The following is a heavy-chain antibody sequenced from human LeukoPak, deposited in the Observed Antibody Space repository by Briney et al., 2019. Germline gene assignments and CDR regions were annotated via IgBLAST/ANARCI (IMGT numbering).Heavy chain of an antibody. CDR2: IKSKTDGGTT. V-gene: IGHV3-15*01. CDR1: GFTFSNAW. D-gene: IGHD2-15*01. Sequence: GGSLRLSCAASGFTFSNAWMSWVRQAPGKGLEWVGRIKSKTDGGTTDYAAPVKGRFTISRDDSKSIAYLQMNSLKTEDTAVYYCTSGYCGGGSCYYFDYWGQGTLVTVSS. CDR3: TSGYCGGGSCYYFDY. J-gene: IGHJ4*02.